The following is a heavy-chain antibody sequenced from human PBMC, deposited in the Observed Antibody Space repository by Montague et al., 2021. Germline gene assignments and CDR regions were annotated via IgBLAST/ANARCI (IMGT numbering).Heavy chain of an antibody. Sequence: SETLSLTCAVYGASFKAYYWSWIRQPPGKGQEWIGEMKSSGASNYNPSLTSRVTMSVDIPKKQFSLNLRSMTVADTAMYYCMGWSGFESGDFWGQGTQVIVSS. J-gene: IGHJ4*02. CDR2: MKSSGAS. CDR3: MGWSGFESGDF. CDR1: GASFKAYY. D-gene: IGHD3-3*01. V-gene: IGHV4-34*01.